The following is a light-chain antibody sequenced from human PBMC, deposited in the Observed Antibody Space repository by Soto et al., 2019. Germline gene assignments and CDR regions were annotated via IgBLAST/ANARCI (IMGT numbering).Light chain of an antibody. V-gene: IGKV3-20*01. Sequence: DNVLTQSPRTLSLSPGERATLSCRASQSVSSSYLAWYQHKPGQAPRFLIYGASTRATGIPDRFSGSGSGTDFTLTISRLEPEDFAVYYCQQYATSPTTFGQGTKV. CDR2: GAS. CDR1: QSVSSSY. CDR3: QQYATSPTT. J-gene: IGKJ1*01.